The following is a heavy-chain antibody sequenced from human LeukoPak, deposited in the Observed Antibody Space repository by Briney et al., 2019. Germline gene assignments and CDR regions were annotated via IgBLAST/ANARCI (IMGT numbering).Heavy chain of an antibody. CDR3: ARDRSPDY. CDR2: INHDGSDT. J-gene: IGHJ4*02. V-gene: IGHV3-74*01. CDR1: GFTFKLYW. Sequence: GGSLRLSCAASGFTFKLYWMHWVRQVPGRGPVWVSRINHDGSDTIYADSVRGRFTISRDDAKNTLYLQMNNLRAEDTAVYYCARDRSPDYWGQGTLVTVSS.